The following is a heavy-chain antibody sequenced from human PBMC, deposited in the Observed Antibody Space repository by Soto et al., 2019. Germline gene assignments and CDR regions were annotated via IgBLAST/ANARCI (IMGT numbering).Heavy chain of an antibody. CDR3: ARDRRYCSSTSCPAGWFDP. CDR1: GFTFSSYS. D-gene: IGHD2-2*01. CDR2: ISSSSSTI. V-gene: IGHV3-48*01. Sequence: EVQLVESGGGLVQPGGSLRLSCAASGFTFSSYSMNWVRQAPGKGLEWVSYISSSSSTIYYADSVKGRFTISRDNAKNSQCLQMNGLRAEYTAVYYCARDRRYCSSTSCPAGWFDPWGQGTLVTVSS. J-gene: IGHJ5*02.